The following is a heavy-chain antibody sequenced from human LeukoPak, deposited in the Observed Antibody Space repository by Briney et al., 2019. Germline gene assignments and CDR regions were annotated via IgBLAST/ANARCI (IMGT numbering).Heavy chain of an antibody. CDR2: IYYSGST. CDR3: ASVGGPTSWFDP. V-gene: IGHV4-59*01. Sequence: SESLSLTCTASGGTISSYYLRWVRQPPGKGLEWIGYIYYSGSTNYSPSLKSRVTISVDTSKNQFSLKLSSVTAADTAVYYCASVGGPTSWFDPWGQGTLVTVSS. D-gene: IGHD3-10*01. J-gene: IGHJ5*02. CDR1: GGTISSYY.